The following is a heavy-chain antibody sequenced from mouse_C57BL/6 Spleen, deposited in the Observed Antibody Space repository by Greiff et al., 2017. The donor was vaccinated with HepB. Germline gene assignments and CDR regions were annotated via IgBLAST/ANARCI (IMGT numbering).Heavy chain of an antibody. J-gene: IGHJ2*01. CDR3: ARTRYLLGY. CDR1: GYTFTDYY. V-gene: IGHV1-19*01. CDR2: INPYNGGT. Sequence: VQLKQSGPVLVKPGASVKMSCKASGYTFTDYYMNWVKQSHGKSLEWIGVINPYNGGTSYNQKFKGKATLTVDKSSSPAYMELNSLTSEDSAVYYCARTRYLLGYWGQGTTLTVSS. D-gene: IGHD5-1*01.